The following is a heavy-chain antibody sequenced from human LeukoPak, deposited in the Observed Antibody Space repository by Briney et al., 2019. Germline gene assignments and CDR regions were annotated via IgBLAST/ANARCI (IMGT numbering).Heavy chain of an antibody. V-gene: IGHV4-4*07. D-gene: IGHD4-23*01. CDR3: ARVVFSVITRRGYYFDY. J-gene: IGHJ4*02. CDR1: GGSMSSYY. Sequence: PSETLSLTCTVSGGSMSSYYWSWIRQPAGKGLEWIGRIYTSGSTNYNPSLKSRVTILIDTSKNQFSLKLRSVTAADTAVYYCARVVFSVITRRGYYFDYWGQGTLVTVSS. CDR2: IYTSGST.